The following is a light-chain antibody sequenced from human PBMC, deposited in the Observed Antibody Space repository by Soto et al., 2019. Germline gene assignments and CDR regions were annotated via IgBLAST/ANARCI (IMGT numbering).Light chain of an antibody. Sequence: EIVMTQSPATLSVSPGERATLSCRASHSVSSNLAWYQQKPGQAPRLLIYGASTRATGFPARFSGSRSGTEFTLTISRLEPEDFAVYYCQQCGSSSTFGQGTRLEI. V-gene: IGKV3-15*01. CDR1: HSVSSN. J-gene: IGKJ5*01. CDR3: QQCGSSST. CDR2: GAS.